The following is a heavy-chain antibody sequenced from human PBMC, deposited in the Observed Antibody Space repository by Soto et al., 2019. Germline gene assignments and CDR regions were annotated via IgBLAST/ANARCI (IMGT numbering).Heavy chain of an antibody. V-gene: IGHV3-7*01. Sequence: EVQLMESGGGLVQPGGSLRLSCAASGFTFSTYWMEWVRQTPGKGLEWVANINHDGSEKNYVDSVKGRFTIYRDNAKNSLYLQMSSLTADDSALYYCSRSLNSWGQGTLVTVSS. CDR2: INHDGSEK. CDR3: SRSLNS. J-gene: IGHJ4*02. CDR1: GFTFSTYW.